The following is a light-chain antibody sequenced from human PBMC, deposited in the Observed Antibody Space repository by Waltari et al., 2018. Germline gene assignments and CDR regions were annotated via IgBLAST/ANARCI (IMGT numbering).Light chain of an antibody. Sequence: EILLTQSPDTLSVSPGERVTLPCRARESIATNLAWYQQRPGQAPRLLIFHASSRATDIPAKFSGSGSGTEFTLTISSLQAEDFAVYYCQQYNNWPPSTFGQGTKVEFK. CDR2: HAS. CDR1: ESIATN. J-gene: IGKJ1*01. V-gene: IGKV3-15*01. CDR3: QQYNNWPPST.